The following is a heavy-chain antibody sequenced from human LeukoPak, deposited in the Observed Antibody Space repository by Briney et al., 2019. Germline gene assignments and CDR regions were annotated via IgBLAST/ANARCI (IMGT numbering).Heavy chain of an antibody. Sequence: SETLSLTCTVSGGSISSYYWSWIRQPPGKGLEWIGYIYTSGSTNYNPSLKSRVTISVDTSKNQFSLKLSSVTAADTAVYYCAKSQDGYNPYYFDYWGQGTPVTVSS. CDR1: GGSISSYY. V-gene: IGHV4-4*09. CDR2: IYTSGST. J-gene: IGHJ4*02. CDR3: AKSQDGYNPYYFDY. D-gene: IGHD5-24*01.